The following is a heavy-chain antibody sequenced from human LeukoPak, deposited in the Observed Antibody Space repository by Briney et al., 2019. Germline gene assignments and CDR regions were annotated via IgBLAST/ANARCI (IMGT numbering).Heavy chain of an antibody. J-gene: IGHJ3*02. CDR3: ARGPLLGAFDI. CDR1: GGSISSGDYY. Sequence: SETLSLTCTVSGGSISSGDYYWSWIRQPPGKCLEWIGYIYYSGSTYYNPSLKSRVTISVDTSKNQFSLKLSSVTAADTAVYYCARGPLLGAFDIWGQGTMVTVSS. CDR2: IYYSGST. D-gene: IGHD3-16*01. V-gene: IGHV4-30-4*08.